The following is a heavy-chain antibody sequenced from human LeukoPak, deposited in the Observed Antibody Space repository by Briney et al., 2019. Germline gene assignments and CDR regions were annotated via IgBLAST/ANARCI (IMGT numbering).Heavy chain of an antibody. CDR2: ISYDGSNK. V-gene: IGHV3-30-3*01. J-gene: IGHJ4*02. CDR3: AKDHYYDSSGYLDY. CDR1: GFIFSSYA. Sequence: PGGSLRLSCAASGFIFSSYAMHWVRQAPGKGLEWVAVISYDGSNKYYADSVKGRFTISRDNAKNSLYLQMNSLRAEDTALYYCAKDHYYDSSGYLDYWGQGTLVTVSS. D-gene: IGHD3-22*01.